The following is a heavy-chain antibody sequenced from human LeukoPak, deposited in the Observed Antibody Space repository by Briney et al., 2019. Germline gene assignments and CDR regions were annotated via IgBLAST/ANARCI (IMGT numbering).Heavy chain of an antibody. CDR1: GFTFSSYA. V-gene: IGHV3-21*01. J-gene: IGHJ4*02. CDR3: ARASGYYLDY. D-gene: IGHD3-22*01. CDR2: ISSSSSYI. Sequence: PGGSLRLSCAVSGFTFSSYAMNWVRQAPGKGLEWVSSISSSSSYIYYADSVKGRFTISRDNAKNSLYLQMNSLRAEDTAVYYCARASGYYLDYWGQGTLVSVSS.